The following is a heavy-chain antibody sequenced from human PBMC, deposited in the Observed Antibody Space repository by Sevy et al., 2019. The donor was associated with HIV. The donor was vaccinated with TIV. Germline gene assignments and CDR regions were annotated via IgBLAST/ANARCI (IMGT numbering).Heavy chain of an antibody. J-gene: IGHJ5*02. CDR2: IFYTGST. D-gene: IGHD6-13*01. Sequence: SETLSLTCTVSGGSISGYYWSWIRQPPGKGLEWIGYIFYTGSTNYNLSFKRRVTISVDTSKNQFSLNLTSVTAADTAVYYCARDHGSSRWYRWFDPWGQGTLVTVSS. CDR1: GGSISGYY. V-gene: IGHV4-59*01. CDR3: ARDHGSSRWYRWFDP.